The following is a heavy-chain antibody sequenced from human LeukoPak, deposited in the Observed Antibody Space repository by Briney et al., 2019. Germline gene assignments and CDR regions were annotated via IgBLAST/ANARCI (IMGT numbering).Heavy chain of an antibody. CDR1: GFIFSSYA. Sequence: GGSLRLSCSASGFIFSSYAMHWARQAPGKGLEWVAVISSDGNNKYYPVSVKGRFTISRDNSRNTLYLEMNSLSAEDTAVYYCVKGVRTTTSGWFDSWGQGTLVSVSS. J-gene: IGHJ5*01. V-gene: IGHV3-30-3*01. CDR3: VKGVRTTTSGWFDS. D-gene: IGHD1-26*01. CDR2: ISSDGNNK.